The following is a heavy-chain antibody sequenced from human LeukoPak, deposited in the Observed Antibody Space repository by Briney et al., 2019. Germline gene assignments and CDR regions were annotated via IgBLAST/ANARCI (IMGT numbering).Heavy chain of an antibody. CDR3: AYGDYVWAFDI. CDR1: GFTFSSYA. Sequence: GGSLRLSCAGSGFTFSSYAMSWVRQAPGKGLEWVSAISGSGGSTYYAHSVKGRFTISRDNSKNTLYLQMNSLRAEDTAVYYCAYGDYVWAFDIWGQGTMVTVSS. J-gene: IGHJ3*02. D-gene: IGHD4-17*01. V-gene: IGHV3-23*01. CDR2: ISGSGGST.